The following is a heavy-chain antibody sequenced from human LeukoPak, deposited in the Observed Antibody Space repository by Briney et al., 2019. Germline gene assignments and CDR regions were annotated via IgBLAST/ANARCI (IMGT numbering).Heavy chain of an antibody. CDR1: GYTFTGYY. CDR3: ARGGRIAAAGTWNYYYYMDV. Sequence: ASVKVSCKASGYTFTGYYMHWVRQAPGQGLEWMGWINPNSGGTNYAQKFQGRVTMTRDTSISTAYMELSRLRSDDTAVYYCARGGRIAAAGTWNYYYYMDVWGKGTTVTISS. J-gene: IGHJ6*03. V-gene: IGHV1-2*02. D-gene: IGHD6-13*01. CDR2: INPNSGGT.